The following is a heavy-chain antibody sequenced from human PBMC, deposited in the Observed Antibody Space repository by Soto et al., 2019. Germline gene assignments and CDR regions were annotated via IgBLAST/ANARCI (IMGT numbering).Heavy chain of an antibody. CDR3: TRTVAATGGVYYYYGMDV. CDR2: IRSKANSYAT. D-gene: IGHD2-15*01. V-gene: IGHV3-73*01. CDR1: GFTFSGSA. J-gene: IGHJ6*02. Sequence: GGSLRLSCAASGFTFSGSAMRWVRQASGKGLEWVGRIRSKANSYATAYAASVKGRFTISRDDSKNTAYLQMNSLKTEDTAVYYCTRTVAATGGVYYYYGMDVWGQGTTVTVSS.